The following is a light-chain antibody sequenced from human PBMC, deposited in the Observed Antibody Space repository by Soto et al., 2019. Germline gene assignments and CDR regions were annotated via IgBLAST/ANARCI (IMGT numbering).Light chain of an antibody. CDR2: SNN. J-gene: IGLJ2*01. CDR1: SSNIGSNT. CDR3: GAWDDSLNGHVV. Sequence: QSVLTQPPSASGTPGQRVTISCSGSSSNIGSNTVNWYQQLPGTAPKLLIYSNNKRPSGLPDRFSGSKSGTSASLAISGLQSEDEADYYCGAWDDSLNGHVVFGGGTKLTVL. V-gene: IGLV1-44*01.